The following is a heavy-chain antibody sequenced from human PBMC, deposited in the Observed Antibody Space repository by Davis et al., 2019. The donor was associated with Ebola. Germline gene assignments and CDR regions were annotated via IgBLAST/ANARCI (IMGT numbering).Heavy chain of an antibody. CDR2: INPNSGAT. Sequence: AASVPVSCKASGYTFTGYYMHWVRQAPGQGLEWMGRINPNSGATNYAQKFQGRVTITRDTSISTAYMELSRLRSDYTAVYYCAGVLVVRGVTIGGTFDYWGQGTLVTVSS. V-gene: IGHV1-2*06. D-gene: IGHD3-10*01. CDR1: GYTFTGYY. J-gene: IGHJ4*02. CDR3: AGVLVVRGVTIGGTFDY.